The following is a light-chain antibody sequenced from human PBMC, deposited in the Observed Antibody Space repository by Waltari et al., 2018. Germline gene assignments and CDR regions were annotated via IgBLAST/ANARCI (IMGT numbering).Light chain of an antibody. V-gene: IGKV3-11*01. Sequence: EVVLTQSPAPLSLSPGHRPTPSSRASQSFSTYLAWYQQKPGQAPRLLILDASNSAADIPARVSGRGSGTDFTLTISSLGPEDFAVYYCQLRYNWPPEWTFGQGTKVEI. CDR3: QLRYNWPPEWT. CDR2: DAS. CDR1: QSFSTY. J-gene: IGKJ1*01.